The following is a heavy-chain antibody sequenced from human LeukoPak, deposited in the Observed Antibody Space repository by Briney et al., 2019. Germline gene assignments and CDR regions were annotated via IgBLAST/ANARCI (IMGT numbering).Heavy chain of an antibody. V-gene: IGHV1-18*01. CDR2: ISAYNGNT. J-gene: IGHJ4*02. D-gene: IGHD3-22*01. Sequence: ASVKVSCKASGYTFTSYGISWVRQAPGQGLEWMGWISAYNGNTNYAQKLQGRVTMTTDTSTSTAYMELRSLRSDDTAVYYCARVKGYYDSSGYYVLRYWGQGTLVTVSS. CDR3: ARVKGYYDSSGYYVLRY. CDR1: GYTFTSYG.